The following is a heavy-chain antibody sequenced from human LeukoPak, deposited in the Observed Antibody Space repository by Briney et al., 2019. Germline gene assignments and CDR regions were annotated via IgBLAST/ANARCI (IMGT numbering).Heavy chain of an antibody. J-gene: IGHJ4*02. CDR3: ARDSHRNQDYFDY. CDR1: GFTFSSYS. CDR2: ISSSSSTI. V-gene: IGHV3-48*04. D-gene: IGHD1-14*01. Sequence: PGGSLRLSCAASGFTFSSYSMNWVRQAPGKGLEWVSYISSSSSTIYYADSVKGRFTISRDNAKNSLYLQMNSLRAEDTAVYYCARDSHRNQDYFDYWGQGTLVTVSS.